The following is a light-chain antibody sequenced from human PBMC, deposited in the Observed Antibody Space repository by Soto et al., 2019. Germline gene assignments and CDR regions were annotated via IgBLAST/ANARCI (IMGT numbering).Light chain of an antibody. CDR1: SSNIGAGYD. Sequence: QAVVTQPPSVSGAPGQRVTISCTGSSSNIGAGYDVHWYQQLPGTAPKLLIYGNSNRPSGVPDRFSGSKSGTSASLAITGLQAEDEADYYSQSYDSSLSARYVFGTGTKLTVL. CDR3: QSYDSSLSARYV. CDR2: GNS. J-gene: IGLJ1*01. V-gene: IGLV1-40*01.